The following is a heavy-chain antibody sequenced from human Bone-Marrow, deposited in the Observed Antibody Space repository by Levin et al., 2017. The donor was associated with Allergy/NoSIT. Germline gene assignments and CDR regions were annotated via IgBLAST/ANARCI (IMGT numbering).Heavy chain of an antibody. CDR2: IYPDDSDI. CDR3: ARLRIPGVITSAFDS. D-gene: IGHD2/OR15-2a*01. J-gene: IGHJ4*02. CDR1: AYSFTSYW. Sequence: RAGGSLRLSCKASAYSFTSYWIAWVRQVPGKGLEWIGVIYPDDSDIRYSPSFQGHVTISVDTSISTAFLQWSSLKASDTGIYYCARLRIPGVITSAFDSWGQGTQVTVSS. V-gene: IGHV5-51*01.